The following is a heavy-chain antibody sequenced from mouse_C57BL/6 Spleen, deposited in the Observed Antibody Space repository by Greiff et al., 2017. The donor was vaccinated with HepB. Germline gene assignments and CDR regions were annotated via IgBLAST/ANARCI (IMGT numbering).Heavy chain of an antibody. CDR2: ISYDGSN. CDR1: GYSITSGYY. V-gene: IGHV3-6*01. Sequence: VHLVESGPGLVKPSQSLSLTCSVTGYSITSGYYWNWIRQFPGNKLEWMGYISYDGSNNYNPSLKNRISITRDTSKNQFFLKLNSVTTEDTATYYCAREGGYYYGSPWFAYWGQGTLVTVSA. D-gene: IGHD1-1*01. J-gene: IGHJ3*01. CDR3: AREGGYYYGSPWFAY.